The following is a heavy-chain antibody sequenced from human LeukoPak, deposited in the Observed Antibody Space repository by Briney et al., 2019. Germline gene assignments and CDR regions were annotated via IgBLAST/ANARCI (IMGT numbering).Heavy chain of an antibody. V-gene: IGHV4-59*12. CDR3: ARDNSESYYDY. J-gene: IGHJ4*02. D-gene: IGHD2/OR15-2a*01. CDR1: GGSISSYY. CDR2: IYYSGST. Sequence: SETLSHTCTVSGGSISSYYWSWIRQPPGKGLEWIGYIYYSGSTNYNPPLKSRVTISVDTSKNQFSLKLSSVTAADTAVYYCARDNSESYYDYWGQGTLVTVSS.